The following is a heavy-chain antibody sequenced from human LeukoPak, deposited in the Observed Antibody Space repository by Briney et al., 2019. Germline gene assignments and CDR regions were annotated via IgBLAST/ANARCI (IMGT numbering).Heavy chain of an antibody. Sequence: PGGSLRLSCAASGFTFSSYGMHWVRQAPGKGLEWVAFIRYDGSNKYYADSVKGRFTISRDNSKNTLYLQMNSLRAEDTAVYYCAKDSPLTPPYYYDSSGHGHDYWGQGTLVTVSS. D-gene: IGHD3-22*01. CDR1: GFTFSSYG. CDR3: AKDSPLTPPYYYDSSGHGHDY. J-gene: IGHJ4*02. V-gene: IGHV3-30*02. CDR2: IRYDGSNK.